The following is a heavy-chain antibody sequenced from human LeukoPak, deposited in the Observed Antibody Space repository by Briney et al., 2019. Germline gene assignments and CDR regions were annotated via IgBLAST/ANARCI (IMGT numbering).Heavy chain of an antibody. CDR1: GYTFTTYY. Sequence: GASVKVSCKASGYTFTTYYMHWVRQAPGQGLEWMGWINPNSRGTNYAQKFQGRVTMTRDTSISTAYMELSRLRSDDTAVYYCARGWGEELELRVKNWFDPWGQGTLVTVSS. CDR2: INPNSRGT. CDR3: ARGWGEELELRVKNWFDP. J-gene: IGHJ5*02. D-gene: IGHD1-7*01. V-gene: IGHV1-2*02.